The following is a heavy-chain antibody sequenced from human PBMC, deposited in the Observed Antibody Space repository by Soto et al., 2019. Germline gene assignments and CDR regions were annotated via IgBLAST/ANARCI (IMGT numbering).Heavy chain of an antibody. V-gene: IGHV4-31*03. CDR2: IYYSGST. Sequence: QVQLQESGPGLVKPSQTLSLTCTVSGGPISSGGYYWSWIRQHPGKGLEWIGYIYYSGSTYYNPSLKSRVTISVDTSKNQFSLKLSSVTAADTAVYYCARDLDVPDDDAFDIWGQGTMVTVSS. CDR3: ARDLDVPDDDAFDI. J-gene: IGHJ3*02. CDR1: GGPISSGGYY.